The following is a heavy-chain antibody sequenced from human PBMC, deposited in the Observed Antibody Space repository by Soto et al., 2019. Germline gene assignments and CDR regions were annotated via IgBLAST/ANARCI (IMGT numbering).Heavy chain of an antibody. J-gene: IGHJ4*02. V-gene: IGHV3-23*01. CDR3: AKNYNQFDS. Sequence: EVPVLESGGGLVQPGGSLRLSCAASGFTCSTCAMSRVRLAPGKGLEWVSVITGSGDNTYYADSVRGRFTISRDNSKNTLYLQMNSLRADDTAVYYCAKNYNQFDSWGQGTLVTVSS. CDR2: ITGSGDNT. CDR1: GFTCSTCA. D-gene: IGHD1-1*01.